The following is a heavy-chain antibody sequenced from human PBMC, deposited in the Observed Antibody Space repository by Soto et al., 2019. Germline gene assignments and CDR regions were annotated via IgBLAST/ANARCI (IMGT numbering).Heavy chain of an antibody. V-gene: IGHV4-31*03. D-gene: IGHD2-8*01. CDR3: ARGVYDSTGPHFDY. CDR2: IYYSGST. Sequence: LSLTCTVSGGSISSGGYYWSWIRQHPGKGLEWIGYIYYSGSTYYNPSLKSRVTISVDTSKNQFSLKLSSVTAADTAVYYCARGVYDSTGPHFDYWGQGTLVTVYS. CDR1: GGSISSGGYY. J-gene: IGHJ4*02.